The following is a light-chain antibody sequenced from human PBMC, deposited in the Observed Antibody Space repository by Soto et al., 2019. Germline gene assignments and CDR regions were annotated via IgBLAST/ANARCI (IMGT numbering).Light chain of an antibody. CDR2: DAS. Sequence: EIQMTQSPSSLSASVGDRVTITCQASQNINNYLNWYQQKPGRAPKLLIYDASNLEAGVPSRFRGSGSGTDFTVTISRLQPEDIATYYCQQYENLPTFGQGTRPEIK. J-gene: IGKJ5*01. CDR1: QNINNY. V-gene: IGKV1-33*01. CDR3: QQYENLPT.